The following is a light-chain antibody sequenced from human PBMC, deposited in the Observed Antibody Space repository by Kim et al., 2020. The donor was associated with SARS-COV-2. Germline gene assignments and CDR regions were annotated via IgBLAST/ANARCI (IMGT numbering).Light chain of an antibody. CDR1: SRKKYP. J-gene: IGLJ3*02. V-gene: IGLV3-19*01. CDR3: GSRDNNGPGV. Sequence: AVGKTVRINCQGDSRKKYPASWYQQKPGQAPILVMHDKNNVRPSGVPDRFSGSNSGNTAFLTITGAQVEDEAAYYCGSRDNNGPGVFGGGTQLTVL. CDR2: DKN.